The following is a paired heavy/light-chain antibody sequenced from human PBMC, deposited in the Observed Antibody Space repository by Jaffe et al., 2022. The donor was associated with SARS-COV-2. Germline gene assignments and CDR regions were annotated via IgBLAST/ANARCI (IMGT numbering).Heavy chain of an antibody. CDR2: IYYSGST. D-gene: IGHD2-8*02. Sequence: QLQLQESGPGLVKPSETLSLMCTVSGGSISSSSHYWGWIRQPPGKGLEWIGSIYYSGSTYYNPSLKSRVTISVDTSNNHFSLELGSVTTADTAVYYCARLEVLEMCADYWGQGTLVTVSS. V-gene: IGHV4-39*02. CDR1: GGSISSSSHY. J-gene: IGHJ4*02. CDR3: ARLEVLEMCADY.
Light chain of an antibody. V-gene: IGLV4-69*01. CDR2: LNSDGIH. CDR3: QAWDTGIQV. Sequence: QLVLTQSPSASASLGASVKLTCTLSSGHSSYAIAWHQQQPEKGPRYLMKLNSDGIHTKGDGIPDRFSGSSSGAERYLTISSLQSEDEADYYCQAWDTGIQVFGGGTKLTVL. CDR1: SGHSSYA. J-gene: IGLJ3*02.